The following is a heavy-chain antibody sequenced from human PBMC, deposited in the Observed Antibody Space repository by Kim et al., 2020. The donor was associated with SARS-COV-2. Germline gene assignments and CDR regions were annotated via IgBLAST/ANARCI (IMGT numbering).Heavy chain of an antibody. V-gene: IGHV4-39*01. CDR3: VAERDSSGWYDY. J-gene: IGHJ4*02. D-gene: IGHD6-19*01. CDR2: IYYSGST. CDR1: GDYISSSNYY. Sequence: SETLSLTCTVSGDYISSSNYYWGWVRQPPGKGLEWIGTIYYSGSTYYNPSLKSRVTISVDTSNKQFSLKLSSVTAADTAVFYCVAERDSSGWYDYWGQGTLVTVSS.